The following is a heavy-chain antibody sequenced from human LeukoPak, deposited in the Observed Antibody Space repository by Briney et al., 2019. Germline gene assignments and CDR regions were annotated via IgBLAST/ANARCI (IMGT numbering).Heavy chain of an antibody. D-gene: IGHD7-27*01. Sequence: SETLSLTCTVSGGSISSYYWSWIRQPPGKGLERIGYIYTSGSTNYNPSLKSRVTISVDTSKNQFSLKLSSVTAADTAVYYCARRRGPGYYFDFWGQGTLVTVSS. CDR3: ARRRGPGYYFDF. J-gene: IGHJ4*02. CDR2: IYTSGST. V-gene: IGHV4-4*09. CDR1: GGSISSYY.